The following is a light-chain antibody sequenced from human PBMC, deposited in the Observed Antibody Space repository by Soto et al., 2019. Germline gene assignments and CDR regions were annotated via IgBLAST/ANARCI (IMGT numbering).Light chain of an antibody. CDR3: QKYYSASAVFT. Sequence: DIQMTQSPSSLSASVGDRVTITCRASQDIYHYLAWYQQRPGQAPKLLIYHASTLQSGVPSRFSGSGSGTDFTLTISSLQPEDVATYYCQKYYSASAVFTFGPGTKVDLK. CDR1: QDIYHY. J-gene: IGKJ3*01. V-gene: IGKV1-27*01. CDR2: HAS.